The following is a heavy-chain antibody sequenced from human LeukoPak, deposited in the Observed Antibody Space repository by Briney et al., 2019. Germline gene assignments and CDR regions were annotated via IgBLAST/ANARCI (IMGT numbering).Heavy chain of an antibody. CDR3: ALTPRDYDFWSGYYLDY. J-gene: IGHJ4*02. D-gene: IGHD3-3*01. V-gene: IGHV3-74*01. CDR1: GFTFSSYW. Sequence: GGSLRLSXAASGFTFSSYWMHWVRQAPGKGLVWVSRINSDGSSTSYADSVKGRFTISRDNAKNTLYLQMNSLRAEDTAVYYCALTPRDYDFWSGYYLDYRGQGTLVTVSS. CDR2: INSDGSST.